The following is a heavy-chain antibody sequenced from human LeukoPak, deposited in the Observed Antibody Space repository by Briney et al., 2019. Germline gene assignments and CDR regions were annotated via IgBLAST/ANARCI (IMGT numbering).Heavy chain of an antibody. V-gene: IGHV3-23*01. J-gene: IGHJ4*02. D-gene: IGHD3-22*01. CDR3: AKDFYYYDSSGYIVPGY. Sequence: PGGSLRLSCAASGFTFSSYAMSWVRQAPGKGLEWVSAISGSGGSTYYADSVKGRFTISRDNSKNTLYPQMNSLRAEDTAVYYCAKDFYYYDSSGYIVPGYWGQGTLVTVCS. CDR2: ISGSGGST. CDR1: GFTFSSYA.